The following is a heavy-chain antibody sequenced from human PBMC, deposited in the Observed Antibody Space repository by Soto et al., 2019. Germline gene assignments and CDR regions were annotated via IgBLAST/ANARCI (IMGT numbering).Heavy chain of an antibody. Sequence: SETLSLTCTVSGCSITTNNYYWGWIRQPPGKGREGTGRIHVRGDTYYTPSLKSRVTIPVDPPKNQSSLKLSSVTAADTPVYYCARDHYCRSTSCYLHNWFHPWARDPWSPSPQ. CDR3: ARDHYCRSTSCYLHNWFHP. D-gene: IGHD2-2*01. J-gene: IGHJ5*02. CDR2: IHVRGDT. CDR1: GCSITTNNYY. V-gene: IGHV4-39*02.